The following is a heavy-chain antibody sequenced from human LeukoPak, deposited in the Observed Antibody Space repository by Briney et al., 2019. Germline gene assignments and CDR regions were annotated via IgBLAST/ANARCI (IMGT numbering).Heavy chain of an antibody. V-gene: IGHV4-34*01. CDR2: INHIGCT. D-gene: IGHD3-10*01. CDR3: ARKIRGSENYYTY. J-gene: IGHJ4*02. Sequence: SETLSLTCAVYGGSFSGYYWNWIRQPPGRGLEWIGEINHIGCTNYNPSLTSRVTISVDTSKNQFSLKLSSVTAADTAVYYCARKIRGSENYYTYWGQGTLVTVSS. CDR1: GGSFSGYY.